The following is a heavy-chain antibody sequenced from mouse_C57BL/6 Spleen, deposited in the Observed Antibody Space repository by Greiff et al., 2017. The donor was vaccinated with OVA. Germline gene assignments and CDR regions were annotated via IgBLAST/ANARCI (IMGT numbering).Heavy chain of an antibody. Sequence: EVKLVESGGGLVKPGGSLKLSCAASGFTFSDYGMHWVRQAPEKGLEWVAYISSGSSTIYYADTVQGRFTISRDNATNTLFLQMTSLRSEDTAIYYCASPLYYYGSSYAMDYWGQGTSVTVSS. CDR2: ISSGSSTI. D-gene: IGHD1-1*01. J-gene: IGHJ4*01. V-gene: IGHV5-17*01. CDR3: ASPLYYYGSSYAMDY. CDR1: GFTFSDYG.